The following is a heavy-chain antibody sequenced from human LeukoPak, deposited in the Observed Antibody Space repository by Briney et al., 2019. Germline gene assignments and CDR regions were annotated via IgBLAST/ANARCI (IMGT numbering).Heavy chain of an antibody. V-gene: IGHV3-15*01. J-gene: IGHJ6*02. CDR2: IKSKTDGGTT. Sequence: GGSLRLSCAASGFTFSNAWMSWVRQAPGKGLEWVGRIKSKTDGGTTDYAAHVKGRFTISRDDSKNTLYLQMNSLKTEDTAVYYCTSPIGYCSSTSCYAGDGYYYYYGMDVWGQGTTVTVSS. D-gene: IGHD2-2*01. CDR1: GFTFSNAW. CDR3: TSPIGYCSSTSCYAGDGYYYYYGMDV.